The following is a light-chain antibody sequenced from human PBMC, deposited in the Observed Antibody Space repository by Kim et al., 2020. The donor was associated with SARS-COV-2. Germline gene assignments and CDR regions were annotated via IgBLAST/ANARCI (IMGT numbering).Light chain of an antibody. Sequence: ATINCKSSQSVLYTSNNKNYLAWYQQKPGQPPKLLIYWASTRESGVPDRFSGSGYRTDFTLTINNVQAEDVAVYYCQQYYSGFIAFGQGTRLEIK. J-gene: IGKJ5*01. CDR3: QQYYSGFIA. CDR2: WAS. CDR1: QSVLYTSNNKNY. V-gene: IGKV4-1*01.